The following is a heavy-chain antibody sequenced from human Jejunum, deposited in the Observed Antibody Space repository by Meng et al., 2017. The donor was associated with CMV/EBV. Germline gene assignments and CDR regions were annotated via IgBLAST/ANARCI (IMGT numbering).Heavy chain of an antibody. D-gene: IGHD6-19*01. J-gene: IGHJ4*02. Sequence: ASGLPCSTYAMNWVRQAPGKGLEWVSTLTGSGSGTYYADSVKGRFTISRDNSKNTLYLQMNSLRAEDTAVYYCAKRGSSSGLYYFDYWGQGTLVTVSS. CDR1: GLPCSTYA. V-gene: IGHV3-23*01. CDR2: LTGSGSGT. CDR3: AKRGSSSGLYYFDY.